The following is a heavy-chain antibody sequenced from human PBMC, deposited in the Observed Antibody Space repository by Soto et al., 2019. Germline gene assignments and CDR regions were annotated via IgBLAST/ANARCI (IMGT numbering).Heavy chain of an antibody. CDR2: INHSGST. Sequence: PSETLSLTCAVYGGSFSCYYWSWIRQPPGKGLEWTGEINHSGSTNYNPSLKSRVTISVDTSKNQFSLKLSSVTAADTAVYYCARGGFWSGYYVRPLKNWFDPWGQGTLVTVSS. CDR3: ARGGFWSGYYVRPLKNWFDP. J-gene: IGHJ5*02. D-gene: IGHD3-3*01. CDR1: GGSFSCYY. V-gene: IGHV4-34*01.